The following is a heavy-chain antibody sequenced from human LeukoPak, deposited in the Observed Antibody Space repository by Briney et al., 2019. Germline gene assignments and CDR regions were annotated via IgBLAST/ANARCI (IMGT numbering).Heavy chain of an antibody. CDR1: GFTFSTYV. D-gene: IGHD3-10*01. V-gene: IGHV3-30-3*01. J-gene: IGHJ4*02. CDR3: ARSQSRRGPFDY. Sequence: GGSLRLSCAASGFTFSTYVVNWVRQAPGKGLEWVAVISYDGSNKYYADSVKGRFTISRDNSKNTLYLQMNSLRAEDTAVYYCARSQSRRGPFDYWGQGTLVTVSS. CDR2: ISYDGSNK.